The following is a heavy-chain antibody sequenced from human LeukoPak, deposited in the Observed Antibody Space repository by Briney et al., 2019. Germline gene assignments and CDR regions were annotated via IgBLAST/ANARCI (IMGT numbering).Heavy chain of an antibody. V-gene: IGHV3-74*01. D-gene: IGHD2-15*01. CDR3: ARADGGNFDY. CDR1: GYTFSSYW. J-gene: IGHJ4*02. Sequence: GGFLRLSCAASGYTFSSYWMHWVRQAPGKGLVWVSRIDTDGSITSYADPVKGRFTISRDNPKSSLYLQMNSLRAEDTAVYYCARADGGNFDYWGQGTLVTVSS. CDR2: IDTDGSIT.